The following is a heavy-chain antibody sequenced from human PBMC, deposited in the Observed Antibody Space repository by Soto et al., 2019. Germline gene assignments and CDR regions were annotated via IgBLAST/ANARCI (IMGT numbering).Heavy chain of an antibody. V-gene: IGHV3-23*01. J-gene: IGHJ4*02. D-gene: IGHD2-15*01. CDR3: AKDFPRYCSGGSCLEGFDY. CDR1: GFTFSSYA. CDR2: ISGSGVST. Sequence: GGSLRLSCAASGFTFSSYAMSWVRQAPGKGLEWVSAISGSGVSTYYADSVKGRFTISRDNSKNTLYLQMNSLRAEDTAVYYCAKDFPRYCSGGSCLEGFDYWGQVTLVTVYS.